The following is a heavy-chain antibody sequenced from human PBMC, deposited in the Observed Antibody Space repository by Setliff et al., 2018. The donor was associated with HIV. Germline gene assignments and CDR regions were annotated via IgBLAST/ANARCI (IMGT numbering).Heavy chain of an antibody. CDR3: ARHIPSYSSSWYYFDY. D-gene: IGHD6-13*01. CDR2: IFYSGYT. Sequence: SETLSLTCTVSGDSMTNYYWSWIRQAPGKGLEWIGYIFYSGYTTYNPSLENRVTISIDMSKNQFYLRLNSVTAADTAVYYCARHIPSYSSSWYYFDYWGQGALVTVSS. CDR1: GDSMTNYY. V-gene: IGHV4-59*08. J-gene: IGHJ4*02.